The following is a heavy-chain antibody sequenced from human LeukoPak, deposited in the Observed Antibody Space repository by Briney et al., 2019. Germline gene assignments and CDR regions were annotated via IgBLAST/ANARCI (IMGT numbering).Heavy chain of an antibody. J-gene: IGHJ4*02. CDR2: INPNSGGT. Sequence: ASVKVSCKASGYTFTGYYMHWVRQAPGQGLEWMGWINPNSGGTNYAQKFQGRVTMTRDTSISTAYMELSRLRSDDTAVYYCARVSGYSSGYYNDYWGQGALVTVSS. CDR1: GYTFTGYY. V-gene: IGHV1-2*02. CDR3: ARVSGYSSGYYNDY. D-gene: IGHD3-22*01.